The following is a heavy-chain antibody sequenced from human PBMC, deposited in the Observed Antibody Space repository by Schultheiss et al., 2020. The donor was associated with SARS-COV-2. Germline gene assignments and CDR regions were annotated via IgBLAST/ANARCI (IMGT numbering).Heavy chain of an antibody. CDR2: IYYSGST. Sequence: SETLSLTCAVYGGSFSNYYWTWIRQPPGKGLEWIGYIYYSGSTYYNPSLKSRVTISVDTSKTQISLKLSSVTAADTAVYYCARDTNLARGWFDPWGQGTLVTVSS. D-gene: IGHD1-14*01. CDR1: GGSFSNYY. CDR3: ARDTNLARGWFDP. V-gene: IGHV4-59*01. J-gene: IGHJ5*02.